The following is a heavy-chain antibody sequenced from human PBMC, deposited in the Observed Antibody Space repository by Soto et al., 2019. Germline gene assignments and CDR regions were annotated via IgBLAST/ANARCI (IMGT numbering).Heavy chain of an antibody. J-gene: IGHJ6*03. V-gene: IGHV3-23*01. Sequence: HPGGSLRLSCAASGFTFSSYAMSWVRQAPGQGLEWVSVISGSGDNTYYADSVKGRFTISRDNSKHTLYLQMNSLRAEDTAVYYCAKESRPCTTCYVLYYYYYYIDVWGKGTTVTVSS. CDR1: GFTFSSYA. D-gene: IGHD2-2*01. CDR3: AKESRPCTTCYVLYYYYYYIDV. CDR2: ISGSGDNT.